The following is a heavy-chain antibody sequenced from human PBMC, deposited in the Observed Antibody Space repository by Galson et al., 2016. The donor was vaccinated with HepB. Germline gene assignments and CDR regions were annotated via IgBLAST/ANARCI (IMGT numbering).Heavy chain of an antibody. V-gene: IGHV2-5*02. CDR1: GFSLSTNGLG. CDR3: ALSRASISATGNWFGP. J-gene: IGHJ5*01. D-gene: IGHD6-13*01. CDR2: IYLDDNK. Sequence: PALVKPTQTLTLTCSFSGFSLSTNGLGVGWIGQPPGKALEWLALIYLDDNKRYSPSLKNRLAITKDTSKNQVVLTMSNMDPVATGTYYCALSRASISATGNWFGPWGQGSLVTVSS.